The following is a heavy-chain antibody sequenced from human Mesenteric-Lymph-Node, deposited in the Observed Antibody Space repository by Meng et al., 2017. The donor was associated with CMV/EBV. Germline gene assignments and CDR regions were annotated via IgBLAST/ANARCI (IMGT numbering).Heavy chain of an antibody. D-gene: IGHD5-18*01. Sequence: GGSLRLSCAASGFNFADYTMHWVRQPPGKGLEWVSRISWDGVSTYYADSVKGRFTISRDNSKNSLYLQMNSLTTEDTALYFCARGGPARGYSNGYDFDYWGQGTLVTVSS. V-gene: IGHV3-43*01. J-gene: IGHJ4*02. CDR2: ISWDGVST. CDR1: GFNFADYT. CDR3: ARGGPARGYSNGYDFDY.